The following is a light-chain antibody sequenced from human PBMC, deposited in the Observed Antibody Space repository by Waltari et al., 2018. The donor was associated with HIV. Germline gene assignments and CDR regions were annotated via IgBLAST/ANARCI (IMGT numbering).Light chain of an antibody. J-gene: IGKJ1*01. CDR2: LGS. CDR3: MQALQTPRT. Sequence: DIVMTQSPLSLPVTPGEPASISCRSSQSLLHSDGYNYLDWYLQTSGQSPQLLIYLGSNLTSGVPDRFRGSGSGTDFTLKISRVEAEDVGVYYCMQALQTPRTFGQGTKVEIK. V-gene: IGKV2-28*01. CDR1: QSLLHSDGYNY.